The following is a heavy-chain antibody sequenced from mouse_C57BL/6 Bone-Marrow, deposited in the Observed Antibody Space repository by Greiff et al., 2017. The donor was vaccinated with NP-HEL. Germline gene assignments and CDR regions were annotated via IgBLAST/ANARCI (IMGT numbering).Heavy chain of an antibody. CDR3: TNDGYYVD. CDR2: IDPENGDT. D-gene: IGHD2-3*01. V-gene: IGHV14-4*01. J-gene: IGHJ3*01. CDR1: GFNIKDDY. Sequence: EVQLQQSGAELVRPGASVKLSCTASGFNIKDDYMHWVKQRPEQGLEWIGWIDPENGDTEYASKFQSKATITADTSSNTAYLQLSSLTSEDTAVYYCTNDGYYVDWGQGTLVTVSA.